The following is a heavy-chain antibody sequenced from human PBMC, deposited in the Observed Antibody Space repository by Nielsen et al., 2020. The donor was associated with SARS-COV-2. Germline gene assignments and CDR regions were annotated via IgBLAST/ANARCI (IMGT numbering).Heavy chain of an antibody. V-gene: IGHV3-48*01. Sequence: GGSLRLSCVASGFTFRNAWMTWVRQAPGKGLEWVSYISGGSATIYYADSVKGRFTISRDNVKNSLYLQLSSLSAEDTAVYYCARSPFHRSSWYGMDVWGQETTVTVSS. J-gene: IGHJ6*02. CDR1: GFTFRNAW. CDR2: ISGGSATI. CDR3: ARSPFHRSSWYGMDV. D-gene: IGHD6-13*01.